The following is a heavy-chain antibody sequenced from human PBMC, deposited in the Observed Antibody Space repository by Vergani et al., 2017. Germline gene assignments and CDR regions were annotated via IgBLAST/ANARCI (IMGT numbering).Heavy chain of an antibody. Sequence: QVQLQESGPGLVKPSQTLSLTCTVSGGSISSGSYYWSWIRQPAGKGLEWIGRIYTSGSTHYNPSLKSRVTISVDPSKNQFSLKLSSVTAADTAVYYCARVATIKYYYYGMDVWGQGTTVTVSS. J-gene: IGHJ6*02. V-gene: IGHV4-61*02. CDR2: IYTSGST. D-gene: IGHD5-12*01. CDR3: ARVATIKYYYYGMDV. CDR1: GGSISSGSYY.